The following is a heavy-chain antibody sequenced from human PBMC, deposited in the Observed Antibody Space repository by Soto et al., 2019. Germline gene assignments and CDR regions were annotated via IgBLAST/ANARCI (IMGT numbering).Heavy chain of an antibody. CDR1: GFIFSSYW. CDR3: AREXPTAIRGGYYYSYGMDV. J-gene: IGHJ6*02. Sequence: GGSLRLSCAASGFIFSSYWMHWVRQAPGKGLVWVSRINSDGSSTSYADSVKGRFTISRDNAKNTLYLQMNSLRAEDTAVYYCAREXPTAIRGGYYYSYGMDVWGQGTTVTVSS. D-gene: IGHD2-2*02. V-gene: IGHV3-74*01. CDR2: INSDGSST.